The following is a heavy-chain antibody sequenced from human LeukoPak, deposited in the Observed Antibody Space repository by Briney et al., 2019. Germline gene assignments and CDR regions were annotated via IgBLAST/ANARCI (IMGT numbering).Heavy chain of an antibody. CDR1: GGSFSGYY. Sequence: PSETLSLTRAVYGGSFSGYYWSWIRQPPGKGLEWIGEINHSGSTNYNPSLKSRVTISVDTSKNQFSLKLSSVTAADTAVYYCARADSSGYIYFDYWGQGTLVTVSS. J-gene: IGHJ4*02. CDR2: INHSGST. CDR3: ARADSSGYIYFDY. V-gene: IGHV4-34*01. D-gene: IGHD6-19*01.